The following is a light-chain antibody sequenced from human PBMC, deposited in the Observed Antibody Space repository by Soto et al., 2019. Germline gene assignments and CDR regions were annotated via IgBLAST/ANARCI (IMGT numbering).Light chain of an antibody. CDR3: QKRSNWPPFT. CDR2: DAS. CDR1: QSVSSY. J-gene: IGKJ4*01. V-gene: IGKV3-11*01. Sequence: EIVLTQSPATLSLSPEERATISCRASQSVSSYLAWYQQKPGQSPRLLIYDASNRATGIPARFSGSGSGTDFTLTISSLGPEDFAVYYCQKRSNWPPFTFGGGTKVDIK.